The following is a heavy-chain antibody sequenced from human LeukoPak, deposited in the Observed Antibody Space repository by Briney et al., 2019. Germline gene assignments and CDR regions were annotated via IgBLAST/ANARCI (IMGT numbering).Heavy chain of an antibody. V-gene: IGHV3-15*01. CDR1: GFSFSNAW. J-gene: IGHJ2*01. CDR2: IKSKIDGATT. Sequence: GGSLRLSCAASGFSFSNAWMTWVRQAPGQGLEWVGGIKSKIDGATTDYNDPVKVRFTSSRAMTKIPLYLNMHSLKSKDTAEYYCTTYKLTTAFDLWGRGTLVTVSS. D-gene: IGHD4-17*01. CDR3: TTYKLTTAFDL.